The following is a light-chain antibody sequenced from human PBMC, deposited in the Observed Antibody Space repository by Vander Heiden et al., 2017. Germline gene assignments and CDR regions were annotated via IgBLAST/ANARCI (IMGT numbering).Light chain of an antibody. Sequence: DIVMTQSPLSLPVTPGEPASISCRSSQSLLDRNGYNYLYWYLQKPGQSPRLLIYLGSNRASGVPDRFSGSGSDTDFTLKISRVEAEDVGVYYCMQAIHRLTFGGGTKVEIK. CDR2: LGS. J-gene: IGKJ4*01. V-gene: IGKV2-28*01. CDR1: QSLLDRNGYNY. CDR3: MQAIHRLT.